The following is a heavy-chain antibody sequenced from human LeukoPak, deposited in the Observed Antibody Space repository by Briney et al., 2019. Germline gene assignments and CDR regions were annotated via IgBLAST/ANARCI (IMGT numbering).Heavy chain of an antibody. CDR3: ARAEYQLLADYYYMDV. D-gene: IGHD2-2*01. Sequence: SETLSLTCTVSGYSISSGYYWGWIRQPPGKGLEWIGSIYHSGSTYYNPSLKSRVTISVDTSKNQFSLKLSSVTAADTAVYYCARAEYQLLADYYYMDVWGKGTTVTVSS. CDR1: GYSISSGYY. CDR2: IYHSGST. V-gene: IGHV4-38-2*02. J-gene: IGHJ6*03.